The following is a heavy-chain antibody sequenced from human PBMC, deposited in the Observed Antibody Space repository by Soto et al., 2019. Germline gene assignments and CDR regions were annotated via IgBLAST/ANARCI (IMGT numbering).Heavy chain of an antibody. CDR2: ISAYNGNT. CDR3: ARDLDYYDSSGPGTSIDY. J-gene: IGHJ4*02. Sequence: GTSVKVSCEACGDSFTSYGISCVRQAPGQGLEWMGWISAYNGNTNYAQKLQGRVTMTTDTSTSTAYMELRSLRSDDTAGYYCARDLDYYDSSGPGTSIDYWGQGTLVTVSS. V-gene: IGHV1-18*01. D-gene: IGHD3-22*01. CDR1: GDSFTSYG.